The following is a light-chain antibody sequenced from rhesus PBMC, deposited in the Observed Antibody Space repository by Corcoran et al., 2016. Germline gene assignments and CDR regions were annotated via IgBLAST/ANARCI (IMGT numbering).Light chain of an antibody. Sequence: DIQMTQSPSSLSASVGDTVTITCRASQGISSWLAWYQQKPGKAPKLLIYKASSLKSGVPSRLSGSGSGTDFTLTISSLQSEDFATYYCQQYSSRPYSFGQGTKVEIK. J-gene: IGKJ2*01. CDR2: KAS. CDR1: QGISSW. CDR3: QQYSSRPYS. V-gene: IGKV1-22*01.